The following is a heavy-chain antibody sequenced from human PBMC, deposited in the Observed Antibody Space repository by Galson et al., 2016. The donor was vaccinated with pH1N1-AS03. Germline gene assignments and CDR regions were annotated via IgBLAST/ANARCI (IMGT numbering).Heavy chain of an antibody. Sequence: SLRLSCAASGLTFRVYTMHWVRHVPGKGLVWVSRIDSGATTITYVDSVKGRFTISRDNGRNTLYLQMTDLRADDTARYYCARSTEGAFDYWGQGILVTVSS. V-gene: IGHV3-74*03. D-gene: IGHD4/OR15-4a*01. J-gene: IGHJ4*02. CDR1: GLTFRVYT. CDR3: ARSTEGAFDY. CDR2: IDSGATTI.